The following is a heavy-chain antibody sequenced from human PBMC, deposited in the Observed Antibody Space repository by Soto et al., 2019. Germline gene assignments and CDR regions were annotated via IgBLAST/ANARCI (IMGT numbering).Heavy chain of an antibody. D-gene: IGHD2-8*01. CDR1: GGSISGYY. CDR2: IHYTGRT. J-gene: IGHJ4*02. Sequence: QVRLQESGPGLVKPSETLSLTCTISGGSISGYYXXXXRXPPGKGLEWIAFIHYTGRTSYNPSLKSRVTXXGXXXXXXXSXXXXXXXXXXXXVXXCARHXXINGDEAFDYWGQGALVTVSS. CDR3: ARHXXINGDEAFDY. V-gene: IGHV4-59*01.